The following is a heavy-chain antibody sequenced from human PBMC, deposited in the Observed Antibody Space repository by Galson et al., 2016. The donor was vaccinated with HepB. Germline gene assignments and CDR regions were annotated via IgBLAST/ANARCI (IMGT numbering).Heavy chain of an antibody. Sequence: SLRLSCAASGFSFSNFALNWVRQAPGKGLEWVSPISESGTVIFAADSLEGRLTISRDNTRNSLFLQMNSLRAEDTAIYYCARGKREWGFDFWGQGTLVTVSS. J-gene: IGHJ4*02. V-gene: IGHV3-21*06. CDR1: GFSFSNFA. CDR3: ARGKREWGFDF. D-gene: IGHD3-3*01. CDR2: ISESGTVI.